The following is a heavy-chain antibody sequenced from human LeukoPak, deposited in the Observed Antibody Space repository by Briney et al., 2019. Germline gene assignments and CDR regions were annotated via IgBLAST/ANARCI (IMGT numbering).Heavy chain of an antibody. Sequence: GGSLRLSCAASGFTFSDYYRSWIRQAPGKGLEWVSYISSSGSTIYYADSVKGRFTISRYNAKNSLYLQMNSLRAEDTAVYYCAKEMATIRAFDFWGQGTMVTVSS. CDR3: AKEMATIRAFDF. CDR2: ISSSGSTI. CDR1: GFTFSDYY. D-gene: IGHD5-24*01. V-gene: IGHV3-11*01. J-gene: IGHJ3*01.